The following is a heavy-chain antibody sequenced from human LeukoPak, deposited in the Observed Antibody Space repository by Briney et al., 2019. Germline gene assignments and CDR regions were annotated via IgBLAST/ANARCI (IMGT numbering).Heavy chain of an antibody. D-gene: IGHD3-10*01. CDR3: AGVFSGRRPFEL. CDR1: GGSIGSNY. Sequence: PSETLSLTCTVSGGSIGSNYWTWIRQPPGKGLEYIGYIYYTGGTNYNPSLKSRVTTSIDTSKKQFSLKLSSVTAADTAVYYCAGVFSGRRPFELWGKGTLVTVSS. V-gene: IGHV4-59*01. CDR2: IYYTGGT. J-gene: IGHJ4*02.